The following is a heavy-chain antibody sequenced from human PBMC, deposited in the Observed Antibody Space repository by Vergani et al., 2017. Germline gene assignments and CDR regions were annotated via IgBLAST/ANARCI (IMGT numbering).Heavy chain of an antibody. Sequence: QVQLQQWGAGLLKPSETLSLSCAVYAGSFSGYYWSWIRQPPGKGLEWIGEINHSRSTNYNPSLKSRVTISVDTSKNQFSLELSSVTAADTAVYYCARVGVLWNAAGRDAFDIWGQGTMVTVSS. CDR2: INHSRST. D-gene: IGHD6-13*01. V-gene: IGHV4-34*01. CDR1: AGSFSGYY. CDR3: ARVGVLWNAAGRDAFDI. J-gene: IGHJ3*02.